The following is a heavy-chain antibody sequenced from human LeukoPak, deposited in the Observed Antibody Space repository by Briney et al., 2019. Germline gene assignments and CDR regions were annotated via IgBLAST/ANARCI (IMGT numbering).Heavy chain of an antibody. D-gene: IGHD6-19*01. J-gene: IGHJ1*01. V-gene: IGHV4-39*01. CDR2: IYYSGRT. CDR1: GGSISSPSYS. CDR3: ASAIAVAGGEYFQY. Sequence: SETLSLTCTVPGGSISSPSYSWGWIRQPPGKGLEWIASIYYSGRTYYNPSLKSRITISVDTSRNQFSLKLTSVTATDTSFYYCASAIAVAGGEYFQYWGQGSLLTVSS.